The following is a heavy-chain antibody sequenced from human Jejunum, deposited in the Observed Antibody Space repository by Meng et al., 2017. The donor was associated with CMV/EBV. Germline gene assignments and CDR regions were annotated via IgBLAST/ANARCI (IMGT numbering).Heavy chain of an antibody. CDR2: VYYSGTT. V-gene: IGHV4-30-4*01. J-gene: IGHJ5*02. CDR3: VLMIPADTNYFDP. Sequence: GGTIISGDRYWNWIRQSPGKGLEWIGNVYYSGTTSYNRSLKSRVTISVDTSKNQFSLKLASVIAADTAVYYCVLMIPADTNYFDPWGQGTLVTVSS. D-gene: IGHD6-25*01. CDR1: GGTIISGDRY.